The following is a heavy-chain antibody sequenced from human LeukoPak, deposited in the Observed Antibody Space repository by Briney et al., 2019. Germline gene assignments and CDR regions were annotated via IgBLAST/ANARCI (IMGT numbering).Heavy chain of an antibody. V-gene: IGHV4-59*01. Sequence: SETLSLTCTVSGGSISSYYWSWIRQPPGKGLEWIGYIYYSGSTNYNPSLKSRVTISVDTSKNQFSLKLSFVTAADTAVYYCARARPDYDSSGYYPSNFDYWGQGTLVTVSS. CDR2: IYYSGST. CDR3: ARARPDYDSSGYYPSNFDY. J-gene: IGHJ4*02. CDR1: GGSISSYY. D-gene: IGHD3-22*01.